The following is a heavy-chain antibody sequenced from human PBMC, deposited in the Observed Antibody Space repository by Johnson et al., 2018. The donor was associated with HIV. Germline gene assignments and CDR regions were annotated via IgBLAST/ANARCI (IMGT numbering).Heavy chain of an antibody. V-gene: IGHV3-7*03. Sequence: VQLVESGGGLVQPGGSLRLSCTASGFSFRRYWMSWVRQAPGKGLEWVANIKEDETEKYYVDSVKGRFSIFRDNVKNSLYLQMDSLRGEDTALYYCAMGFGSSWYNRNAFDIWGQGTMVTVSS. J-gene: IGHJ3*02. CDR3: AMGFGSSWYNRNAFDI. CDR2: IKEDETEK. D-gene: IGHD6-13*01. CDR1: GFSFRRYW.